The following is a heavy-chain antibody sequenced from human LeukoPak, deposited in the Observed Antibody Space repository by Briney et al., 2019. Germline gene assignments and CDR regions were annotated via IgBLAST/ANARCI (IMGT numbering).Heavy chain of an antibody. Sequence: SETLSLTCTVSGGSISSSGYYWGWIRQPPGKGLEWIGSIYYSGSTYYNPSLKSRVTISVDTSKNQFSLKPSSVAAADTAVYYCARDPTAAGKGAWFDPWGQGTLVTVSS. CDR3: ARDPTAAGKGAWFDP. D-gene: IGHD6-13*01. CDR2: IYYSGST. CDR1: GGSISSSGYY. V-gene: IGHV4-39*02. J-gene: IGHJ5*02.